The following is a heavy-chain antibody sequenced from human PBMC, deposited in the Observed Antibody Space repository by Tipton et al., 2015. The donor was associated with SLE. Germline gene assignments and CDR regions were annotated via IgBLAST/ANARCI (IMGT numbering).Heavy chain of an antibody. J-gene: IGHJ5*02. V-gene: IGHV1-8*01. CDR1: GYTFTNYD. D-gene: IGHD2-21*01. CDR3: ARGTYSRRVRGNWYDP. CDR2: MNPYSGNA. Sequence: QLVQSGAEVKRPGASVKVSCRTSGYTFTNYDINWVRQAPGQGLEWMGWMNPYSGNAGSAQKFQGRVTMTRNTSISTAYMELNSLTSEDTAIYYYARGTYSRRVRGNWYDPWGQGTLVTVSS.